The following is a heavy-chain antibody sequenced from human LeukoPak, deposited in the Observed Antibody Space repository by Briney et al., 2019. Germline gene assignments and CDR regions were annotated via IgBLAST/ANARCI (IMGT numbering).Heavy chain of an antibody. V-gene: IGHV3-20*04. Sequence: RSGGSLRLSCAASGFIFDDFGMTWVRQAPGKGLEWVSSINWNGDITPYADSVKGRSTISRDNAKNALYLQMNSLRPEDTALYFCTRDETGIDYWGQGTLVTVSS. J-gene: IGHJ4*02. CDR3: TRDETGIDY. CDR1: GFIFDDFG. D-gene: IGHD1-1*01. CDR2: INWNGDIT.